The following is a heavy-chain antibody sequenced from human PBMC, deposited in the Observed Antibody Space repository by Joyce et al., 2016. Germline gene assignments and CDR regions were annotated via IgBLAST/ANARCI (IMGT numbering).Heavy chain of an antibody. CDR3: ARLITLIDGVDI. V-gene: IGHV5-51*01. J-gene: IGHJ3*02. Sequence: EVLLVQSEAEVKKPGESLRISCQGSGYRFPNYWIGWVRQRPGKGLEWMGIIVPGDSDTRYSPSFQGQVTISADKSINTAYLQWSSLKASDTALYYCARLITLIDGVDIWGQGTMVSVSS. D-gene: IGHD3-22*01. CDR1: GYRFPNYW. CDR2: IVPGDSDT.